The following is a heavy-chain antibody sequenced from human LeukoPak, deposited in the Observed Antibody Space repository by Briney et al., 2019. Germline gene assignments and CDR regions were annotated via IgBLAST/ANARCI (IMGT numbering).Heavy chain of an antibody. D-gene: IGHD5-12*01. CDR2: IYSSGST. Sequence: PSETLSLTCTVSGGSISSYYWSWLRQPAGKGLEWIGRIYSSGSTMYKPSLKSRVTISVDTSKNQLSLRLNSMTATDTAVYYCASASKWLQFDSWGQGTLVTVSS. CDR3: ASASKWLQFDS. V-gene: IGHV4-4*07. J-gene: IGHJ4*02. CDR1: GGSISSYY.